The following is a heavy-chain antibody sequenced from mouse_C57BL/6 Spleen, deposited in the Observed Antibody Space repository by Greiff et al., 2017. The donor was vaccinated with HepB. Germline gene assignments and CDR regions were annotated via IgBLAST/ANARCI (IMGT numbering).Heavy chain of an antibody. CDR2: ISSGGSYT. Sequence: EVMLVESGGDLVKPGGSLKLSCAASGFTFSSYGMSWVRQTPDKRLEWVATISSGGSYTYYPDSVKGRFTISRDNAKNTLYLQMSSLKSEDTAMYYCARQGGSIWFAYWGQGTLVTVSA. J-gene: IGHJ3*01. CDR3: ARQGGSIWFAY. CDR1: GFTFSSYG. V-gene: IGHV5-6*02. D-gene: IGHD1-1*01.